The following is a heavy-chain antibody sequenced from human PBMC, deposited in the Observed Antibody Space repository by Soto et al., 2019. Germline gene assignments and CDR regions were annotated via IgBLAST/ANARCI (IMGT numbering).Heavy chain of an antibody. D-gene: IGHD3-10*01. CDR1: GVSISSYY. Sequence: ETLSLTCTVSGVSISSYYWSWIRQPPGKGLEWVGYIYYSGSTNYNPSLKSRATISVYTSKSQSSLKLSSVTAADTAVYYCARGRPGTMVTSSLDPWGKGTMVTVSS. V-gene: IGHV4-59*12. J-gene: IGHJ5*02. CDR3: ARGRPGTMVTSSLDP. CDR2: IYYSGST.